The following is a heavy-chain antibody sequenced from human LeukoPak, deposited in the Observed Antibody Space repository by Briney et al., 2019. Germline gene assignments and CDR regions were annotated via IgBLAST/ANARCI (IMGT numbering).Heavy chain of an antibody. D-gene: IGHD6-13*01. J-gene: IGHJ6*03. V-gene: IGHV1-8*01. Sequence: ASVKVSCKASGYTFTSYDINWVRQATGQGLEWMGWMNPNSGNTGYAQKFQGRVTMTRNTSISTAYMELSSLRSEDTAEYYCARGDVKRTAAVDYYYMDVWGKGTTVTVSS. CDR2: MNPNSGNT. CDR3: ARGDVKRTAAVDYYYMDV. CDR1: GYTFTSYD.